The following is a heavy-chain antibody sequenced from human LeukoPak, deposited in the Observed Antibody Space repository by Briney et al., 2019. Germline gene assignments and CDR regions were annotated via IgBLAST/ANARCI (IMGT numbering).Heavy chain of an antibody. CDR2: IRYDGSNK. CDR1: GFTFSSYG. J-gene: IGHJ4*02. CDR3: ARIFGVVPGYYFDY. D-gene: IGHD3-3*01. V-gene: IGHV3-30*02. Sequence: GGSLRLSCAVSGFTFSSYGMHWVRQAPGKGLEWVAFIRYDGSNKYYADSVKGRFTISRDNSKNTLYLQMNSLRAEDTAVYYCARIFGVVPGYYFDYWGQGTLVTVSS.